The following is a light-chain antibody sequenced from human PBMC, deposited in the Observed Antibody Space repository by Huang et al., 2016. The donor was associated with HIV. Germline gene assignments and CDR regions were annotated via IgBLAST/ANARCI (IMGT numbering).Light chain of an antibody. CDR3: QQYNVWPET. J-gene: IGKJ1*01. Sequence: EIIMTQSPATLSVSPGERAALSCRASHSINSNLAWYQQKPGQAPRLLIYGVSARATSIPARFSGSGSGTDFTLTISSLQSEDVATYYCQQYNVWPETFGQGTKVGVK. V-gene: IGKV3-15*01. CDR2: GVS. CDR1: HSINSN.